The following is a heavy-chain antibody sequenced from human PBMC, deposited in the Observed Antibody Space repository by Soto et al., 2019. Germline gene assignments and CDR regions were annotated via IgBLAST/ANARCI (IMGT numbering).Heavy chain of an antibody. D-gene: IGHD3-22*01. CDR3: ARGFSDSSGSIDY. J-gene: IGHJ4*02. CDR1: GGTFSSYT. CDR2: IIPILGIA. Sequence: GASVKVSCKASGGTFSSYTISWVRQAPGQGLEWMGRIIPILGIANYAQKFQGRVTITADKSTSTAYMELSSLRSEDTAVYYCARGFSDSSGSIDYWGQGTLVTVSS. V-gene: IGHV1-69*02.